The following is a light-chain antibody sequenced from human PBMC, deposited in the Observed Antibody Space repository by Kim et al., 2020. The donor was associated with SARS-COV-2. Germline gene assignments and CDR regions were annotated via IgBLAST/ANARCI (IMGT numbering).Light chain of an antibody. CDR2: DVS. CDR3: CSFAGDDEYV. J-gene: IGLJ1*01. V-gene: IGLV2-11*03. Sequence: GQSVTISCTGTSSDGGGYDWVSGYQQHPGKAPKLIISDVSKRPSGVPDRFSGYKSGNSASLTVSGLQAEDEADYYCCSFAGDDEYVFGSWTQVTVL. CDR1: SSDGGGYDW.